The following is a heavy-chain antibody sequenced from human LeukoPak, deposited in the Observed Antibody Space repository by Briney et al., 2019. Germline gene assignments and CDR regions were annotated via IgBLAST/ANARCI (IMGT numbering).Heavy chain of an antibody. Sequence: GGSLRLSCAASGFTFSSYAMSWVRQAPGKGLEWVSAISGSGSSTYYADSVKGRFTISRDNSKNTLYLQMNSLRAEDTAVYYCAKDSITIFGVVIPADYWGQGTLVTVSS. CDR1: GFTFSSYA. J-gene: IGHJ4*02. V-gene: IGHV3-23*01. CDR3: AKDSITIFGVVIPADY. D-gene: IGHD3-3*01. CDR2: ISGSGSST.